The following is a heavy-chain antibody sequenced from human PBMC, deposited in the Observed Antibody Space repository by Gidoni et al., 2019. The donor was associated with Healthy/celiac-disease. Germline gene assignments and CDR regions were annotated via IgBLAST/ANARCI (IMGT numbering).Heavy chain of an antibody. CDR1: GSPFSSYA. CDR2: IIPIVGTA. Sequence: QVQLVQSGAEVQKPGSSVKVSCKDSGSPFSSYAISWVRQAHGQGLEWMGGIIPIVGTANYAQKFQGRVTITADKATSTAYMELSSLRSEDTAVYYCARGMRAHYYYYMDVWGKGTTVTVSS. CDR3: ARGMRAHYYYYMDV. V-gene: IGHV1-69*06. J-gene: IGHJ6*03.